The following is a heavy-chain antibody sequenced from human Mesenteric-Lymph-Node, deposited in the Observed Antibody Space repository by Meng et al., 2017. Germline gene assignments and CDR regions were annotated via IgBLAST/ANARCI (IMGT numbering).Heavy chain of an antibody. CDR1: GFTVSSNY. D-gene: IGHD1-26*01. Sequence: GESLKISCAASGFTVSSNYMSWVRQAPGKGLEWVSVIYSGGSTYYADSVKGRFTISRDNAKNSLFLQMNSLRAEDTAVYYCARRWELLSTGFDYWGQGTLVTVSS. V-gene: IGHV3-53*01. CDR2: IYSGGST. CDR3: ARRWELLSTGFDY. J-gene: IGHJ4*02.